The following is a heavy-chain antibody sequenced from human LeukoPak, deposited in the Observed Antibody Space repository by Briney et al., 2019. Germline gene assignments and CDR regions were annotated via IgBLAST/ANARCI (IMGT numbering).Heavy chain of an antibody. V-gene: IGHV4-59*01. Sequence: SETLSLTCTVSGGSISSYYWSWIRQPPGKGLEWIGYIYYSGSTNYNPSLKSRVTISVDTSKNQFSLKLSSVTAADTAVYYCARGDRFLVENWFDPWGQGTLVTVSS. CDR3: ARGDRFLVENWFDP. D-gene: IGHD3-3*01. CDR2: IYYSGST. J-gene: IGHJ5*02. CDR1: GGSISSYY.